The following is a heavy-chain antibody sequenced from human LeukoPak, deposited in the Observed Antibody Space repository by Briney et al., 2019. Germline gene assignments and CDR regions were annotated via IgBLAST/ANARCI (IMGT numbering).Heavy chain of an antibody. J-gene: IGHJ4*02. D-gene: IGHD1-7*01. CDR2: ISWNSGSI. CDR1: GFTFDDYA. Sequence: GGSLRLSCAASGFTFDDYAMHWVRQAPGKGLEWVSGISWNSGSIGYADSVKGRFTISRDNAKNSLYLQMNSLRAEDMAVLYCTKDWNWAIDYWGQGTLVTVSS. CDR3: TKDWNWAIDY. V-gene: IGHV3-9*03.